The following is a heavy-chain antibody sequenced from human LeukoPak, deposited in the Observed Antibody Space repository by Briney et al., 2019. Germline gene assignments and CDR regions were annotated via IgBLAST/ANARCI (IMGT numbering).Heavy chain of an antibody. Sequence: GGSLRLSCAASGFTFSNYPMAWVRQAPGKGPEWVSAISGSGGSTYYADSVKGRFTISRDNSKNTLYLQMNSLRAEDTAVYYCAKGMSSPDAFDIWGQGTMVTVSS. J-gene: IGHJ3*02. D-gene: IGHD1-26*01. CDR1: GFTFSNYP. CDR2: ISGSGGST. V-gene: IGHV3-23*01. CDR3: AKGMSSPDAFDI.